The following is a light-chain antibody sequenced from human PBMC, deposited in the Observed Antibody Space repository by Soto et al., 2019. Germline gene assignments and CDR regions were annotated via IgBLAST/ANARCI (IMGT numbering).Light chain of an antibody. CDR1: QSLLHSNGYNY. CDR2: LGS. V-gene: IGKV2-28*01. Sequence: DIVMTQSPLSLPVTPGEPASISCRSSQSLLHSNGYNYLDWYLQKPGQSPQLLIYLGSNRASVVPDRFGGRGSEKDFTLIISRVEAENVWVSYCWQAIQTPYTFGQGTQLESK. CDR3: WQAIQTPYT. J-gene: IGKJ2*01.